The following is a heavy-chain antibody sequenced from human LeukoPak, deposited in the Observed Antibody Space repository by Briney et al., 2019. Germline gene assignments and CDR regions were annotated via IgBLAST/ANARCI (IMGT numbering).Heavy chain of an antibody. V-gene: IGHV3-49*04. CDR2: IRSKAYSGTT. J-gene: IGHJ4*02. CDR1: GFTFGDYA. Sequence: GRSLRLSCTTSGFTFGDYAMSWVRQAPGKGLEWLGFIRSKAYSGTTEYAASVRGRFTFSRDDSKYIAYLQMNSLKAEDTAVYYCTRGSCGGGSCYSILGPDYWGQGTLVSVSS. D-gene: IGHD2-15*01. CDR3: TRGSCGGGSCYSILGPDY.